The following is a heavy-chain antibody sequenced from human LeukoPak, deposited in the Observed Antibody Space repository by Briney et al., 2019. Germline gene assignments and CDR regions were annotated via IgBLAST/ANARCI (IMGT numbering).Heavy chain of an antibody. CDR2: ISSSGSTI. J-gene: IGHJ4*02. V-gene: IGHV3-48*03. CDR3: ARDASVLRYFDWSLASYYYDSSGYFEY. CDR1: GFTFSSYE. Sequence: GGSLRLSCAASGFTFSSYEMNWVREAPGKGLEWVSYISSSGSTIYYADSVKGRFTISRDNAKNSLYLQMNSLRAEDTAVYYCARDASVLRYFDWSLASYYYDSSGYFEYWGQGTLVTVSS. D-gene: IGHD3-22*01.